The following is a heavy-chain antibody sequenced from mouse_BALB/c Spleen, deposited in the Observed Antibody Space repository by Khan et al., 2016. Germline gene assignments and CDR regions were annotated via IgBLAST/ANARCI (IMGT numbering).Heavy chain of an antibody. Sequence: VQLQQPGAELVKPGASVKLSCTASGFNIKDTYMHWVKQRPEQGLEWIGRIDPANGNTKYDPKFQGKATITAETTSNTAYLQLSSLTSEDTAVYYCARSPDDYDVGFAYWGQGTLVTVSA. J-gene: IGHJ3*01. V-gene: IGHV14-3*02. CDR1: GFNIKDTY. CDR2: IDPANGNT. D-gene: IGHD2-4*01. CDR3: ARSPDDYDVGFAY.